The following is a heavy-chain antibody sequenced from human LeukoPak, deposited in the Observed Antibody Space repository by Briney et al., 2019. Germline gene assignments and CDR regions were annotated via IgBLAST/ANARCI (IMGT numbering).Heavy chain of an antibody. CDR2: IYYSGST. D-gene: IGHD6-6*01. CDR1: GGSISSSSYY. CDR3: ARILSIYSSSPEGGCMDV. J-gene: IGHJ6*03. Sequence: SETLSLTCTVSGGSISSSSYYWGWIRQPPGKGLEWIGSIYYSGSTYYNPSLKSRVTISVDTSKNQFSLKLSSVTAADTAVYYCARILSIYSSSPEGGCMDVWGKGTTVTVSS. V-gene: IGHV4-39*01.